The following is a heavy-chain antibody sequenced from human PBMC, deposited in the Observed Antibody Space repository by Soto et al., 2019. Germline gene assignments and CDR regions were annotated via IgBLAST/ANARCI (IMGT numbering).Heavy chain of an antibody. CDR1: GFTFSNYN. Sequence: EVQVVESGGGLVKPGGSLRLSCAASGFTFSNYNINWVRQAPGKGLEWVSSISGSSSYIYYADSVKVRFTISRDNVKNSVYLQMNSLRAEVTAVYYCARAVYDPLTGLDYWGQGTLVTVSS. V-gene: IGHV3-21*01. CDR3: ARAVYDPLTGLDY. J-gene: IGHJ4*02. CDR2: ISGSSSYI. D-gene: IGHD3-9*01.